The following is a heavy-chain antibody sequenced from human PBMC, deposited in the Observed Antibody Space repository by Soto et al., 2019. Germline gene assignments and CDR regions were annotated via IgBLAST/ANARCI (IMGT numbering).Heavy chain of an antibody. J-gene: IGHJ4*02. V-gene: IGHV3-30-3*01. CDR2: ISYDGSNK. Sequence: QVQLVESGGGVVQPGRSLRLSCAASGFTFSSYAMHWVRQAPGKGLEWVAVISYDGSNKYYADSVKDRFTISRDNSKNTLYLQMNSLRAEDTAVYYCARDPGSGWYDYWGQGTLVTVSS. CDR3: ARDPGSGWYDY. D-gene: IGHD6-19*01. CDR1: GFTFSSYA.